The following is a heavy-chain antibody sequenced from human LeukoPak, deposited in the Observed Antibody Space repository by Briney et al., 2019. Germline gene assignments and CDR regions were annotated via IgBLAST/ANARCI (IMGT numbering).Heavy chain of an antibody. CDR1: GFTFSSYA. Sequence: PGGSLRLSCAASGFTFSSYAMSWVRQAPGKGLEWVSAISGSGGSTYYADSVKGRLTISRDNSKNTLYLQMNSLRAEDTAVYYCAKGSDAVTTVHFDYWGQGTLVTVSS. V-gene: IGHV3-23*01. CDR2: ISGSGGST. J-gene: IGHJ4*02. CDR3: AKGSDAVTTVHFDY. D-gene: IGHD4-11*01.